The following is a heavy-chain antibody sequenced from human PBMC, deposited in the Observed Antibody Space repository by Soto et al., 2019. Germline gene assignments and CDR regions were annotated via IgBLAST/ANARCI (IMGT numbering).Heavy chain of an antibody. V-gene: IGHV1-18*01. CDR2: ISAYNGNT. CDR1: GFTFSSYC. D-gene: IGHD6-6*01. J-gene: IGHJ4*02. Sequence: ALVNVCGESAGFTFSSYCISCVRQAPGQGLEWMGWISAYNGNTNYAQKLQGRVTMTTDTSTSTAYMELRSLRSDDTAVYYCARDEEYSSSSRPDYWGQGTLVT. CDR3: ARDEEYSSSSRPDY.